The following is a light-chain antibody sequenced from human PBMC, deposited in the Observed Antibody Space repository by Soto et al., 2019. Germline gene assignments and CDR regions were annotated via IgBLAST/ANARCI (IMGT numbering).Light chain of an antibody. CDR1: QTISRW. CDR2: DAS. CDR3: HSRA. Sequence: DIRLGQTPSTLSASVGDEVTISCRASQTISRWLACYQQKPGRAPKLLIYDASTLESGVPSRFSGSGSETGFTRTISRLQPDDFATYFCHSRAFGQGTRLE. J-gene: IGKJ5*01. V-gene: IGKV1-5*01.